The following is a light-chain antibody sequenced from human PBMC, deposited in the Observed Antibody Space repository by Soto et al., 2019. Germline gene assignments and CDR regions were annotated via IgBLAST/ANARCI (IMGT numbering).Light chain of an antibody. V-gene: IGLV1-40*01. Sequence: QSVLTQPPSVPGAPGQRSTTPCTGSSSNIGPGYDVHWYQQLPGTAPKLLIYGNSNRPSGVPDRFSGSKSGTSASLAITGLQAEDEADYYCQSYDSSLSGSRVFGTGTKLTVL. CDR3: QSYDSSLSGSRV. CDR1: SSNIGPGYD. CDR2: GNS. J-gene: IGLJ1*01.